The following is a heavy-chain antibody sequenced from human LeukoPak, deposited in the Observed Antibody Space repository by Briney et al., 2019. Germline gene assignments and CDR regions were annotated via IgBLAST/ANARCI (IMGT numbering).Heavy chain of an antibody. V-gene: IGHV3-30*03. Sequence: PGGSLRLSCAVSGFTFSSYGMHWVRQAPGKGLEWMAVISYDGTNKYYADSVKGRFTISRDNSKNTLYLQMNSLRAEDTAVYYCARGVDYVGWGQGTLVTVSS. CDR2: ISYDGTNK. D-gene: IGHD4-17*01. J-gene: IGHJ4*02. CDR3: ARGVDYVG. CDR1: GFTFSSYG.